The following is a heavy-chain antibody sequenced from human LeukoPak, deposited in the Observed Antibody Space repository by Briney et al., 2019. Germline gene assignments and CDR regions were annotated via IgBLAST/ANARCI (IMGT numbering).Heavy chain of an antibody. J-gene: IGHJ4*02. D-gene: IGHD3-22*01. CDR1: GFTFSSYA. V-gene: IGHV3-23*01. Sequence: GRSLRLSCAASGFTFSSYAMSWVRQAPGKGLEWVSAISGSGGSTYYADSVKGRFTISRDNSKNTLYLQMNSLRAEDTAVYYCAKAYDSSGYYLGLFDYWGQGTLVTVSS. CDR3: AKAYDSSGYYLGLFDY. CDR2: ISGSGGST.